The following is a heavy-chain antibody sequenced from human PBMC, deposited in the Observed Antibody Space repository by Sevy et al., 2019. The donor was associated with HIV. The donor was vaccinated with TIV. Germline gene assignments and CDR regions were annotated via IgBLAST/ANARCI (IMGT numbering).Heavy chain of an antibody. V-gene: IGHV3-23*01. D-gene: IGHD3-22*01. Sequence: GGSLRLSCAASGFTFSSYAMSWVRQAPEEGLEWVSVISDSGGNTYYADSVKGRFTISRDNSRNTLYLQMNSLRAEDTAVYYCAKDPPTHNYYGSSGYFDNWGQGTLVTVSS. J-gene: IGHJ5*02. CDR2: ISDSGGNT. CDR1: GFTFSSYA. CDR3: AKDPPTHNYYGSSGYFDN.